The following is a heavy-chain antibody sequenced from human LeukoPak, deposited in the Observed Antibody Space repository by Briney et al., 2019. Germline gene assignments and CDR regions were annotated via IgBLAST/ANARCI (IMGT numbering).Heavy chain of an antibody. CDR1: GFTFSSYA. V-gene: IGHV3-23*01. D-gene: IGHD3-22*01. CDR3: AKGLGSSGYYYSPFDS. J-gene: IGHJ4*02. Sequence: GGSLRLSCAASGFTFSSYAMSWVRQAPGKGLEWVSGISGSGGSTYYADSVKGRFTISRDKSKNTLYLQMNSLRAEDTAVYYCAKGLGSSGYYYSPFDSWGQGTLVTVSS. CDR2: ISGSGGST.